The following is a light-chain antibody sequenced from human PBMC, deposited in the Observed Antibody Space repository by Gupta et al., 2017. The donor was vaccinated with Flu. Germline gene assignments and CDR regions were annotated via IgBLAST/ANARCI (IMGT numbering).Light chain of an antibody. J-gene: IGKJ5*01. CDR3: QKYNRAPRT. CDR1: QGISNY. CDR2: AAD. Sequence: DIQMTQSPSSLSASVGDRVTITCRASQGISNYLAWYQQKPGKVPELLIYAADTLQSGVPSRFSGSGSGTDFTLTISSLQPEDVATYYCQKYNRAPRTFGQGTRLEIK. V-gene: IGKV1-27*01.